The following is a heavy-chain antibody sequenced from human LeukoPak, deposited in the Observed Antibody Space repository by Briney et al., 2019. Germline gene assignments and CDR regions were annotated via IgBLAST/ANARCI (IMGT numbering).Heavy chain of an antibody. CDR3: ARQEGVYDFWSGYYTFDY. D-gene: IGHD3-3*01. J-gene: IGHJ4*02. V-gene: IGHV4-30-4*01. CDR2: IYYSGST. Sequence: SQTLSLTCTVSGGSISSGDYYWSWIRQPPGKGLEWIGYIYYSGSTYYNPSLKSRVTISVDTSKNQFSLKLSSVTAADTAVYYCARQEGVYDFWSGYYTFDYWGQGTLVTVSS. CDR1: GGSISSGDYY.